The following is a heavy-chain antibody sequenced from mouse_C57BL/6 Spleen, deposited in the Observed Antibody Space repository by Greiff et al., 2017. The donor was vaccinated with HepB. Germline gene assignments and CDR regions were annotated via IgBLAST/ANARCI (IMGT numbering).Heavy chain of an antibody. CDR3: ASDYGSSGY. J-gene: IGHJ2*01. V-gene: IGHV1-26*01. CDR1: GYTFTDYY. Sequence: EVQLQQSGPELVKPGASVKISCKASGYTFTDYYMNWVKQSHGKSLEWIGDINPNNGGTSYNQKFKGKATLTVDKSSSTAYLELRGLTSEASAVYYCASDYGSSGYWGQGTTLTVSS. CDR2: INPNNGGT. D-gene: IGHD1-1*01.